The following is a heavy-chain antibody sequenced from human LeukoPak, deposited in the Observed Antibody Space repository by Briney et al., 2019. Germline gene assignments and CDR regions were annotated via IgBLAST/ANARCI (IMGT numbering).Heavy chain of an antibody. D-gene: IGHD4-17*01. J-gene: IGHJ3*02. CDR3: AKDRLITVPKLEDDVFDI. V-gene: IGHV3-9*01. Sequence: LSLTCTVSGYSISNGYYWGWIRQPPGKGLEWVSGISWNSANIGYADSVKGRFTISRDNAKNSLFLQMNSLRAEDTALYYCAKDRLITVPKLEDDVFDIWGQGTMVTVSS. CDR1: GYSISNGYY. CDR2: ISWNSANI.